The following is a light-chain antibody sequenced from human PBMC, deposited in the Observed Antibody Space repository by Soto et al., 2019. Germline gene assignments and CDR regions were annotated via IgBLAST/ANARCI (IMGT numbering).Light chain of an antibody. Sequence: DIQMTQSPSTLSASVGDRVTITCRASQSISSWLAWYQQNPGQAPRLLIYKASSLASGVPSRFSGSGSGTEFTLTISSLQPDDFATYYCQQYNSYTYTFGQGTKLEIK. CDR3: QQYNSYTYT. V-gene: IGKV1-5*01. J-gene: IGKJ2*01. CDR2: KAS. CDR1: QSISSW.